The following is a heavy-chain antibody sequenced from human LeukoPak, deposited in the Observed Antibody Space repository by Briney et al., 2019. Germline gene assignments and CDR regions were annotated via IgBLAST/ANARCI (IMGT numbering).Heavy chain of an antibody. CDR1: GGSISSGDYY. CDR3: ARVGGEDSYGHSLPFDY. CDR2: IYYSGST. J-gene: IGHJ4*02. V-gene: IGHV4-30-4*01. D-gene: IGHD5-18*01. Sequence: PSETLSLTCTVSGGSISSGDYYWSWIRQPPGKGLEWIGYIYYSGSTYYNPSLKSRVTISVDTSKNQFSLKLSSVTAADTAVYYCARVGGEDSYGHSLPFDYWGQGTLVTVSS.